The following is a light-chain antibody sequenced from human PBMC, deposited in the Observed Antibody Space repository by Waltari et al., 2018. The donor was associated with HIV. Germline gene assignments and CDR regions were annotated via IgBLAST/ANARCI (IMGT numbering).Light chain of an antibody. J-gene: IGLJ3*02. Sequence: QLVLTQSPSASASLGASVKFTCTLSSGHRNYAIAWHQQQPEKGPRYLMKLNSDGSHSKGDGIPDRFSGSSSGAERYRTISSLQSEDEADYYCQTWDTGIRVFGGGTKLTVL. CDR2: LNSDGSH. CDR1: SGHRNYA. CDR3: QTWDTGIRV. V-gene: IGLV4-69*01.